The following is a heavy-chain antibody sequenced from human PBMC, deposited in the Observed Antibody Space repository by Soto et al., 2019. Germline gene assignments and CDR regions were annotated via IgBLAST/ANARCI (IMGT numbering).Heavy chain of an antibody. D-gene: IGHD6-13*01. CDR3: AKVRDIEAAGPTFVY. CDR1: GFTFDDYA. J-gene: IGHJ4*02. CDR2: ISWNSGSI. V-gene: IGHV3-9*01. Sequence: EVQLVESGGGLVQPGRSLRLSCAASGFTFDDYAMHWVRQAPGKGLEWVSGISWNSGSIGYADSVKGRFTISRDNAKDSLYLQMNSLRAEDTALYYCAKVRDIEAAGPTFVYWGQGTLVTVSS.